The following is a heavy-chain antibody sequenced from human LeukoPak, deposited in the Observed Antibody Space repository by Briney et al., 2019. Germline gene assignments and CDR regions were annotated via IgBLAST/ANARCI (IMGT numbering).Heavy chain of an antibody. CDR2: IIPIFGTA. D-gene: IGHD3-22*01. V-gene: IGHV1-69*05. CDR1: GGTFSSYA. Sequence: ASVKVSCKASGGTFSSYAISWVRQAPGQGLEWVGRIIPIFGTANYAQKFQGRVTITTDESTSTAYMELSSLRSEDTAVYYCAREISGSPRYYYYMDVWGKGTTVTVSS. CDR3: AREISGSPRYYYYMDV. J-gene: IGHJ6*03.